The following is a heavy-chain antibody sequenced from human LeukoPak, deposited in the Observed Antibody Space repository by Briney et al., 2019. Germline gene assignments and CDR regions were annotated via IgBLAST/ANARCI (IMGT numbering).Heavy chain of an antibody. D-gene: IGHD3-10*01. J-gene: IGHJ6*02. CDR1: GYSFTSYW. Sequence: GESLKISCNGSGYSFTSYWIGWVRQLPGKGLEWMGIIYPGDSDTRYSPSFQGQVTISADKSISTAYLQWSSLKASDTAMYYCAREILWGDYYYYGMDVWGQGTTVTVSS. CDR3: AREILWGDYYYYGMDV. V-gene: IGHV5-51*01. CDR2: IYPGDSDT.